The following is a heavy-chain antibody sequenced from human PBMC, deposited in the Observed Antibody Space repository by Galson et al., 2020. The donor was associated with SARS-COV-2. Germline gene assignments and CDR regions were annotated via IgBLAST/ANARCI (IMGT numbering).Heavy chain of an antibody. CDR1: GFTFDDYA. CDR2: IRLNSGST. J-gene: IGHJ1*01. V-gene: IGHV3-9*01. CDR3: AKDIVIRGNLRGEH. Sequence: SLKISCAASGFTFDDYAMHWVRQAPGKGLEWVSGIRLNSGSTGYADSVKGRFIISRDNAKNALYLQMSSLRPEDTAFYYCAKDIVIRGNLRGEHWGQGTLVTVSS. D-gene: IGHD3-10*01.